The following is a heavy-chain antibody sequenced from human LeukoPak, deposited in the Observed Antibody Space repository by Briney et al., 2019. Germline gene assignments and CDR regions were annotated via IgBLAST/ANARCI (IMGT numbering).Heavy chain of an antibody. CDR1: GFIFSGYA. V-gene: IGHV3-23*01. CDR2: IIGSGSST. J-gene: IGHJ4*02. Sequence: GGSLRLSCAASGFIFSGYAMSWVRQAPGKGLEWVSAIIGSGSSTYYADSVKGRFTISRDNSKNTLFLQMNSLRAEDTAVYYCAKDRAQQLVLDFWGQGTLVTVSS. CDR3: AKDRAQQLVLDF. D-gene: IGHD6-13*01.